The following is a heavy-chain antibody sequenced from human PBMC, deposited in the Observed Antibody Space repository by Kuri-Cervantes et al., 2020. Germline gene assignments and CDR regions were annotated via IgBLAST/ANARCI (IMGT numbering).Heavy chain of an antibody. J-gene: IGHJ4*02. D-gene: IGHD3-16*01. CDR3: ARGIYDGANLFFDF. CDR1: GFTFSSYW. V-gene: IGHV3-7*01. Sequence: LSLTCAASGFTFSSYWMSWVRQAPGKGLEWVANIKQDGSEKYYVDSVKGRFTISRDNAKNSLYLQMNSLRAEETAVYYCARGIYDGANLFFDFWGQGTLVTVSS. CDR2: IKQDGSEK.